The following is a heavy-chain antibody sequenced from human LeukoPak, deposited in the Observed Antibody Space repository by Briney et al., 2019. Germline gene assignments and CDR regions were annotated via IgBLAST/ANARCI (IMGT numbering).Heavy chain of an antibody. CDR1: GFRFSNYA. CDR3: ARDEGGTYCSSTSCPIDY. CDR2: TSDSGGSA. D-gene: IGHD2-2*01. Sequence: GGSLRLSCAASGFRFSNYAMTWVRQAPRKGLEWVPGTSDSGGSAYYADSVKGRFTISRDNSKNTLFLQMSSLRAEDTAVYYCARDEGGTYCSSTSCPIDYWGQGTLVTVSS. V-gene: IGHV3-23*01. J-gene: IGHJ4*02.